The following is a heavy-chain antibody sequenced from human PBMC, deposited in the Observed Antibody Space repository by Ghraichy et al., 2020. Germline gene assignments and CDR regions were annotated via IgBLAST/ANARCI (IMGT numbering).Heavy chain of an antibody. CDR1: GFTFNTYA. V-gene: IGHV3-23*01. D-gene: IGHD6-19*01. J-gene: IGHJ4*01. CDR3: AKRSLYSSGEYYFDY. CDR2: INSNGDKT. Sequence: GGSLRLSCAASGFTFNTYAMHWVRQAPGKGLEWVSAINSNGDKTYYADSVKDRFTISRDNSKNTLYLQMNSLRAEDTAVYYCAKRSLYSSGEYYFDYWGPLTLSTVYS.